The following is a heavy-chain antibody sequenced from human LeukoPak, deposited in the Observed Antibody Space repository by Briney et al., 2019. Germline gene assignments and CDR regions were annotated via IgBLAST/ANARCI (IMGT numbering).Heavy chain of an antibody. V-gene: IGHV3-23*01. CDR1: GFTFSSYA. CDR2: ISGSGGRT. J-gene: IGHJ3*02. Sequence: GGSLRLSCAASGFTFSSYAMSWARQAPGKGLEGGSAISGSGGRTYSADSVKGRFTISRDNSQNTLYLQMNSLRAEDTAVYYCAKDMGATIRFDIWGQGTMVTVSS. D-gene: IGHD1-26*01. CDR3: AKDMGATIRFDI.